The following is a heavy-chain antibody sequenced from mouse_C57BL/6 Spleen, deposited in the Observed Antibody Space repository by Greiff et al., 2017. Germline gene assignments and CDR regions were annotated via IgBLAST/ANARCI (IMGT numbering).Heavy chain of an antibody. Sequence: EVKLLESGPGLVKPSQSLSLTCSVTGYSITSGYYWNWIRQFPGNKLEWMGYISYDGSDNYNPSLKNRISITRDTSKNQFCLKLNSVTTEDTATYYCAREDSWFAYWGQGTLVTVSA. CDR1: GYSITSGYY. V-gene: IGHV3-6*01. J-gene: IGHJ3*01. CDR3: AREDSWFAY. CDR2: ISYDGSD.